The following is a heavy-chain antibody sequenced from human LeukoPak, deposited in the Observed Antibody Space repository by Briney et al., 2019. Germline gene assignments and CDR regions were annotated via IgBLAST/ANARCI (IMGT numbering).Heavy chain of an antibody. D-gene: IGHD4-17*01. CDR3: ARDVHGDYGSGWFDP. CDR2: IMPLFGTA. V-gene: IGHV1-69*05. Sequence: ASVKASRKASGGTFSSYAISWVRQAPGQGLEWLGGIMPLFGTAGYAQKFQGRVTITKDESTRTVYLELTSLTSDDTAVYYCARDVHGDYGSGWFDPWGQGTLVSVSS. J-gene: IGHJ5*02. CDR1: GGTFSSYA.